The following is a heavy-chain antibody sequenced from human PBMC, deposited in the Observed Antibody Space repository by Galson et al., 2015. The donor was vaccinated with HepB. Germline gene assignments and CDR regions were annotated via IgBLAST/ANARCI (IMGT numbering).Heavy chain of an antibody. CDR2: VSAYNGNT. CDR3: ARRLQGGLNWFDP. CDR1: GYTFTNYG. Sequence: SVKVSCKASGYTFTNYGFSWVRQAPGQGLEWMGCVSAYNGNTNYAQKLQGRVTMTTDTSTSTAYMELRSLRSDDTALYYCARRLQGGLNWFDPWGQGTLVTVSS. D-gene: IGHD2-15*01. V-gene: IGHV1-18*01. J-gene: IGHJ5*02.